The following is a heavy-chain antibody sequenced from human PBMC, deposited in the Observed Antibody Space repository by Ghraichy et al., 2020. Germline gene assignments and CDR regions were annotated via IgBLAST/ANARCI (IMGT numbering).Heavy chain of an antibody. Sequence: GSPRLSCAASGFTFSSYNMNWVRQAPGKGLEWVSYISSSSSTIYYADSVKGRFTISRDNAKNSLYLQMNSLRDEDTAVYYCARGVYCSSTSCYSYNWFDPWGQGTLVTVSS. D-gene: IGHD2-2*01. CDR1: GFTFSSYN. CDR2: ISSSSSTI. CDR3: ARGVYCSSTSCYSYNWFDP. J-gene: IGHJ5*02. V-gene: IGHV3-48*02.